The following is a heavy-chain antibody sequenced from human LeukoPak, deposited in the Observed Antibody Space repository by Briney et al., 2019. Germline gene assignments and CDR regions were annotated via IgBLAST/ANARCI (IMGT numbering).Heavy chain of an antibody. V-gene: IGHV3-23*01. CDR3: ARDLSAAFDF. J-gene: IGHJ4*02. CDR2: ITTSDGNT. CDR1: GFTFSSYT. Sequence: PGGSLRLSCAASGFTFSSYTMSWVRQAPGKGLEWVSTITTSDGNTYYADSVKGRFTVSRDNSKNTLFLDMSNLRVEDTALYYCARDLSAAFDFWGQGVLVTVSS. D-gene: IGHD6-25*01.